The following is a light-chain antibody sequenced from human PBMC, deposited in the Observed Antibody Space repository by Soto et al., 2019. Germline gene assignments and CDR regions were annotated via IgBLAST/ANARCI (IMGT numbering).Light chain of an antibody. CDR3: TSYASGSSHVV. J-gene: IGLJ2*01. CDR1: SSDIGGYDY. V-gene: IGLV2-14*01. CDR2: DVN. Sequence: QSALTQPASVSGSPGQSITLSCTGTSSDIGGYDYVSWYQRHPGKAPKLIMYDVNNRPSGVSNRFSGSKSGNTASLTISGRQAEDEADYYCTSYASGSSHVVFGGGTKVTVL.